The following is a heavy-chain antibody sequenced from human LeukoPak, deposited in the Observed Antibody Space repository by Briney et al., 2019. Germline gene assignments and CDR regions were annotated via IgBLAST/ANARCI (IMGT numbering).Heavy chain of an antibody. V-gene: IGHV3-23*01. CDR2: ISSNGAAT. CDR3: AKDRPCTTCSPSDY. Sequence: GGSLRLSCAASGFTFSGYSMSWVRQAPGKGLEWVSSISSNGAATYYADSVKGRFTISRDNSKNTLYLQMNSLGAEDTAVYYCAKDRPCTTCSPSDYWGQGTLVTVSS. CDR1: GFTFSGYS. J-gene: IGHJ4*02. D-gene: IGHD2-2*01.